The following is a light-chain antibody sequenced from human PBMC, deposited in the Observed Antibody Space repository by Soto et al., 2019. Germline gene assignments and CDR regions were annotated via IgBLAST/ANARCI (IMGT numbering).Light chain of an antibody. CDR2: GAS. CDR3: QQSNSIPPWT. Sequence: DIQMTQSASSLSASVGDRVTITCRASQSISKYLNWYQHKPGKGPKLLIYGASTLQSGVPSRFSGSGSGTDFTLTISSLQPEDVATYYCQQSNSIPPWTFGQGTKVDIK. CDR1: QSISKY. J-gene: IGKJ1*01. V-gene: IGKV1-39*01.